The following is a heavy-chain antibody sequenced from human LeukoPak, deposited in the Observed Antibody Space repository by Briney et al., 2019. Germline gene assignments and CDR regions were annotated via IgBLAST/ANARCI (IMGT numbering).Heavy chain of an antibody. D-gene: IGHD3-22*01. CDR3: ARESDSSGLLDY. CDR1: GGSISSYY. CDR2: IYYSGST. V-gene: IGHV4-59*01. J-gene: IGHJ4*02. Sequence: PSETLSLTCTASGGSISSYYWSWIRQPPGKGLEWIGYIYYSGSTNYNPSLKSRVTISVDTSKNQFSLKLSSVTAADTAVYYCARESDSSGLLDYWGQGTPVTVSS.